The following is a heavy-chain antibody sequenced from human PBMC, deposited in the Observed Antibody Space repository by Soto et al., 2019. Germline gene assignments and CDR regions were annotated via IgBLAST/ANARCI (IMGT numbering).Heavy chain of an antibody. J-gene: IGHJ6*02. Sequence: PGGPMRDPCAASGLNFSSYDRHWVRQDQGKGLEWVSYISSSGSTIYYADSVKGRFTISRDNAKNSLYLQMNSLRAEDTAVYYCARDFPSYYDFWSGSPRYGMDVWGQGTTVTVSS. V-gene: IGHV3-48*03. CDR1: GLNFSSYD. CDR2: ISSSGSTI. CDR3: ARDFPSYYDFWSGSPRYGMDV. D-gene: IGHD3-3*01.